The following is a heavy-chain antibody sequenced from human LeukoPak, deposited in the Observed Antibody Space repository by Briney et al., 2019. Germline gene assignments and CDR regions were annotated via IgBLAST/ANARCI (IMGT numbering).Heavy chain of an antibody. D-gene: IGHD2-15*01. CDR1: GYSISSGDY. J-gene: IGHJ4*02. CDR2: IYHSGRT. V-gene: IGHV4-38-2*02. CDR3: ARGPDWVWYDY. Sequence: SEALSLTCTVSGYSISSGDYWGWIRQPPGKGLEWIGSIYHSGRTYYNPSLKSRVTISVDTSKNQVSLILTSVTAADTAVYYCARGPDWVWYDYWGQGALVTVS.